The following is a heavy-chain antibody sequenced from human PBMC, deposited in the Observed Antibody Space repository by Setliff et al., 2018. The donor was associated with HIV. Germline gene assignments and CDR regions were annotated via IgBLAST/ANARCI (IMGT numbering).Heavy chain of an antibody. J-gene: IGHJ4*02. CDR3: ARYNFRRGYWDYFDY. Sequence: SGPTLVNPTETLTLTCTVSGFSLSNTRMGVSWIRQPPGKALEWLAHIFPNDEKSYSASLKSRLTISEDTSKSQVVLTMTNVDPLDTATYFCARYNFRRGYWDYFDYWGQGTQVTVSS. CDR2: IFPNDEK. D-gene: IGHD3-3*01. V-gene: IGHV2-26*01. CDR1: GFSLSNTRMG.